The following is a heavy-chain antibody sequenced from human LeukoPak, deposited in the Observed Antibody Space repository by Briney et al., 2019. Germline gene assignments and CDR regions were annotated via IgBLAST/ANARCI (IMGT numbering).Heavy chain of an antibody. V-gene: IGHV4-39*01. Sequence: SETLSLTCTVSGGYISTSNYYWGWIRQSPGESLEWIGNIYYSGSTYYNPSLKSRVSLSIDTSMNQFSLKVNSLTVADTAVYYCARLFYYDASRPPFWGQGTLVAVSS. CDR1: GGYISTSNYY. J-gene: IGHJ4*02. CDR3: ARLFYYDASRPPF. D-gene: IGHD3-16*01. CDR2: IYYSGST.